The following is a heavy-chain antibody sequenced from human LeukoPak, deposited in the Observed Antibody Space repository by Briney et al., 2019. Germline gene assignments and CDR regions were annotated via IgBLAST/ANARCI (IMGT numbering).Heavy chain of an antibody. V-gene: IGHV3-9*01. D-gene: IGHD3-3*01. Sequence: GGSLRLSCVASGFTFDDYAMHWVRQAPGKGLEWVSGITWHSENIDYADSAKGRFTISRDNAKNSLYLQMNNLRAEDTALYFCVAVPETDFWIGFYLDYWGQGTLVTVSS. CDR3: VAVPETDFWIGFYLDY. J-gene: IGHJ4*02. CDR2: ITWHSENI. CDR1: GFTFDDYA.